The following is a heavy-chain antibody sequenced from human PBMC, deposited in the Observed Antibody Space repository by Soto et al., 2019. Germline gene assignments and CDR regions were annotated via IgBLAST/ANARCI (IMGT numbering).Heavy chain of an antibody. D-gene: IGHD2-15*01. CDR2: ISDSGST. Sequence: GGSLRLSCAASGFAFSSYAMSWVRQAPGKGLEWVSTISDSGSTYYADSVKGRFTISRDISKNTLYVQMSSLRAEDTAVYYCAKGGEGYCSGTSCLYHMDAWGKGTTVTVSS. V-gene: IGHV3-23*01. J-gene: IGHJ6*03. CDR3: AKGGEGYCSGTSCLYHMDA. CDR1: GFAFSSYA.